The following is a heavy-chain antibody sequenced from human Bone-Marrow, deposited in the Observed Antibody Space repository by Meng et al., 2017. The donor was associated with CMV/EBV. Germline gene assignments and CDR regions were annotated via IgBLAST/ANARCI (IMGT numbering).Heavy chain of an antibody. J-gene: IGHJ6*01. CDR2: ISSSGSTI. V-gene: IGHV3-11*01. CDR1: GFTFSDYY. D-gene: IGHD2-2*01. Sequence: GESLKISCAASGFTFSDYYMSWIRQAPGKGLEWVSYISSSGSTIYYADSVKGRFTISRDNAKNSLYLQMNSLRAEDTAVYYCARWSKVVVPAAQADYYYYGMDGWGQGTTVTFSS. CDR3: ARWSKVVVPAAQADYYYYGMDG.